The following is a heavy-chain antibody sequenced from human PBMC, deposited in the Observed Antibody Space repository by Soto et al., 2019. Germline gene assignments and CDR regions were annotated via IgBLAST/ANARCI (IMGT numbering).Heavy chain of an antibody. CDR2: IYSGGST. D-gene: IGHD2-15*01. CDR1: GFTVSNNY. V-gene: IGHV3-53*01. CDR3: AREGGGVSCSGGSCYGRYFDF. J-gene: IGHJ4*02. Sequence: GSLRLSCAASGFTVSNNYMSWVRQAPGKGLEWVSIIYSGGSTYYADSVQGRFTISRDNSKNTLFLQMSSLRAEDTAVYYCAREGGGVSCSGGSCYGRYFDFWGQGTRVTVS.